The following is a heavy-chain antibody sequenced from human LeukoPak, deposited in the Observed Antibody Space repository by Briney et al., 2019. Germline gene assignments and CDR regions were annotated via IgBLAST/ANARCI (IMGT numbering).Heavy chain of an antibody. V-gene: IGHV3-23*01. CDR2: IRGSSTAT. CDR3: AKEYTSGWYFLGYYNYYYMDV. J-gene: IGHJ6*03. Sequence: GGSLRLSCAASEFTFMSYAMSWVRQAPGKGLEWVSTIRGSSTATYYADSVKGRFTISRDNSQNTLYLQMNSLRAEDTAVYYCAKEYTSGWYFLGYYNYYYMDVWGKGTTVSVSS. D-gene: IGHD6-19*01. CDR1: EFTFMSYA.